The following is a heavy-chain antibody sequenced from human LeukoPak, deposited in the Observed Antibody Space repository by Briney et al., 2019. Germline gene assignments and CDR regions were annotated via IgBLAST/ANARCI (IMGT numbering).Heavy chain of an antibody. CDR3: AKERHGGNSYGDEAFYFDY. CDR2: ISGSGGNS. D-gene: IGHD4-23*01. Sequence: PGGSLRLSCTASGFSFDTYAMNRVRQVPGKGLEWVSGISGSGGNSYYADSVKGRFTISRDNSKNTLYLQMHSLRAEDTAIYYCAKERHGGNSYGDEAFYFDYWGQGTLVTVSS. V-gene: IGHV3-23*01. CDR1: GFSFDTYA. J-gene: IGHJ4*02.